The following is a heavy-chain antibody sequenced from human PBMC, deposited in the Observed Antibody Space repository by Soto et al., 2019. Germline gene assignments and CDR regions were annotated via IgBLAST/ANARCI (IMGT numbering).Heavy chain of an antibody. J-gene: IGHJ4*02. CDR3: AKDLVRLRPGTHYFDY. V-gene: IGHV3-23*01. CDR1: GFTFSSYA. Sequence: GVSLRLSCAASGFTFSSYAMSWVRQAPGKGLEWVSAISGSGGSTYYADSVKGRFTIPRDNSKNTLYLHMNSLRAEDTAVYYCAKDLVRLRPGTHYFDYWCQGTLVTVS. D-gene: IGHD2-21*02. CDR2: ISGSGGST.